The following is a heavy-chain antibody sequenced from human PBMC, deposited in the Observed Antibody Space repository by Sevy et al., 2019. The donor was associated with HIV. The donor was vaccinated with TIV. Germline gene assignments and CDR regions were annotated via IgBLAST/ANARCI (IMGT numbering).Heavy chain of an antibody. D-gene: IGHD6-19*01. CDR3: ARDHGCFDY. V-gene: IGHV3-30-3*01. J-gene: IGHJ4*02. CDR2: ISYDGSNK. CDR1: GFTFSSYA. Sequence: GGSLRLSCAASGFTFSSYAMHWVRQAPGKGLEWVAVISYDGSNKYYADSVKGRFTISRDNSKNRLYLQMNSLRAEDTAVYYCARDHGCFDYWGQGTLVTVSS.